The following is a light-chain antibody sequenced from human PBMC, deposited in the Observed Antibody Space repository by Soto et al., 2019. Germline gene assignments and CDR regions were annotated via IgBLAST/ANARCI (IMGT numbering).Light chain of an antibody. CDR2: EVS. Sequence: QSALTQPPSASGSPGQSVTISCTGTSSDVGGYNYVSWYQQHPGKAPKLMIYEVSKRPSGVPDRFSGSKSGNTASLTVSGLQAEDEADYYGSSYAGSNNSDTYVFGTGTKVTVL. CDR3: SSYAGSNNSDTYV. J-gene: IGLJ1*01. CDR1: SSDVGGYNY. V-gene: IGLV2-8*01.